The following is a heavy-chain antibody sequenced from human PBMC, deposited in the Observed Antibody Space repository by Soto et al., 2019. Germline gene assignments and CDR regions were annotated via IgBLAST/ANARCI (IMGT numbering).Heavy chain of an antibody. D-gene: IGHD2-15*01. CDR3: GTFVWPASRLNYFDF. CDR1: GGSISTSNYY. J-gene: IGHJ4*02. V-gene: IGHV4-39*01. Sequence: SETLSLTCTVSGGSISTSNYYWGWVRQPPGKGLDWIGNIYYSGTTYYNPSLKSRVTISVDTSKNQFSLKLNSVTAADTAVYYCGTFVWPASRLNYFDFWGPGTLVTVSS. CDR2: IYYSGTT.